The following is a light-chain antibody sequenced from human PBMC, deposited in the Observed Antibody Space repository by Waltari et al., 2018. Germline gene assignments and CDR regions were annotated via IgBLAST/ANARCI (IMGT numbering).Light chain of an antibody. CDR3: QQYAESPIT. CDR1: QRISAS. V-gene: IGKV3-20*01. CDR2: DTS. J-gene: IGKJ5*01. Sequence: EIVLTQSPGTLSLSPGERATLSCVASQRISASLSWYQQKHDQTPRLLIYDTSNRAIGIPDRFSGSGSGTDFTLTINRLEPEDFAVYFCQQYAESPITFGLGTRLDIK.